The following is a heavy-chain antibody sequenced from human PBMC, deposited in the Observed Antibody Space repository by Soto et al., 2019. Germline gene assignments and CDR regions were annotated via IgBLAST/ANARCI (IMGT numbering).Heavy chain of an antibody. D-gene: IGHD6-13*01. CDR1: GFTFSSYA. V-gene: IGHV3-23*01. CDR3: AKGYIAGPKGWFDP. Sequence: EVQLLESGGGLVHPGESLRLSCAASGFTFSSYALTWVRQAPGKGLEWVSAISNNGGSTYYADSVKGRFTVSRDNSKNTLYLQMNSLRAEDTAVYYCAKGYIAGPKGWFDPSGQGTLVTVSS. CDR2: ISNNGGST. J-gene: IGHJ5*02.